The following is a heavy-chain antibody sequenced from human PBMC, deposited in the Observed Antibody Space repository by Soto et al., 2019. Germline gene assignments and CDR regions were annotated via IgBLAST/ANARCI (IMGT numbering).Heavy chain of an antibody. D-gene: IGHD2-8*01. CDR1: GGSISSSSYY. J-gene: IGHJ4*02. V-gene: IGHV4-31*03. CDR3: ATKPNGLYYFDY. CDR2: MYSSGVT. Sequence: SETLSLTCTVSGGSISSSSYYWGWIRQPPGKGLEWIGYMYSSGVTYYDPSLKSRVTMSVDMSRNQFSLRLSSVTAADTALYYCATKPNGLYYFDYWGQGALVTVSS.